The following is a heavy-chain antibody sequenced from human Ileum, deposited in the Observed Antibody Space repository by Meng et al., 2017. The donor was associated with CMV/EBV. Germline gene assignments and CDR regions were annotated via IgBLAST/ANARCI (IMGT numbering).Heavy chain of an antibody. CDR3: AKVTWDRLVTGSEDY. D-gene: IGHD3-9*01. J-gene: IGHJ4*02. CDR1: GFTFKNFG. Sequence: QAQLVESGGGVVQPGRARNLACASSGFTFKNFGMHWIRQAAGKGLEWVASIWYDESNENYAQSVKGRFTISRDSSTNTVYLHLNSLRVEDTAVYYCAKVTWDRLVTGSEDYWGQGTLVTVSS. V-gene: IGHV3-33*06. CDR2: IWYDESNE.